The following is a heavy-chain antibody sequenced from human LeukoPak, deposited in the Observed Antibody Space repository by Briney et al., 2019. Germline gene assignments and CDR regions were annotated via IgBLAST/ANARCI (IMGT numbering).Heavy chain of an antibody. J-gene: IGHJ5*02. CDR1: GGSISSSSYY. CDR3: AMVESGSQLNNWFDP. CDR2: IYYSGST. D-gene: IGHD3-3*01. Sequence: PSETLSLTCTVSGGSISSSSYYWGWIRQPPGKGLEWIGSIYYSGSTYYNPSLKSRVTISVDTSKNQFSLKLSSVTAADTAVYYCAMVESGSQLNNWFDPWGQGTLVTVSS. V-gene: IGHV4-39*07.